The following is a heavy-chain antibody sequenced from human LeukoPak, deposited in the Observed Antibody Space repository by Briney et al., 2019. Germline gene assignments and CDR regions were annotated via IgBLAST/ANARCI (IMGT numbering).Heavy chain of an antibody. CDR1: GFTFSKYR. CDR2: ISSDGGST. D-gene: IGHD5-12*01. J-gene: IGHJ5*02. Sequence: PGGSLRLSCAASGFTFSKYRMHWVRQGTGKGLVWVSRISSDGGSTNYADSVKGRFTISRDNAKNTLYLQMNSLRAEDTAVYYCASFSAVATTPPWGQGTLVTVSS. V-gene: IGHV3-74*01. CDR3: ASFSAVATTPP.